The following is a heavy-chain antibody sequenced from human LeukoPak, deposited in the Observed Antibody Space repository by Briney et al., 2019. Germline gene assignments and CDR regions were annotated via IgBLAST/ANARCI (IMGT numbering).Heavy chain of an antibody. CDR3: ATTDY. Sequence: GGSLRLSCAASGFSFRDSYMTWIRQAPGKGLEWVSYISSSGNTTYYADSVKGRFTISRDNSKNTLYLQMNSLRAEDTAVYYCATTDYWGQGTLVTVSS. V-gene: IGHV3-11*01. CDR1: GFSFRDSY. CDR2: ISSSGNTT. J-gene: IGHJ4*02.